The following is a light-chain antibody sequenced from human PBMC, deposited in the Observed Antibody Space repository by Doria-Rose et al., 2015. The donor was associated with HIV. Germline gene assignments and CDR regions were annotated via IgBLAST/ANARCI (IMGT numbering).Light chain of an antibody. J-gene: IGLJ3*02. CDR1: SSNIGAGYD. CDR2: SNS. Sequence: QPPSVSVAPGQRVTISCTGSSSNIGAGYDVHWYQQLPGTAPKLLIYSNSNRPSGVPDRFSGSKSGTSASLAITGLQAEDEADYYCQSYDSSLSGSGVFGGGTKLTVL. CDR3: QSYDSSLSGSGV. V-gene: IGLV1-40*01.